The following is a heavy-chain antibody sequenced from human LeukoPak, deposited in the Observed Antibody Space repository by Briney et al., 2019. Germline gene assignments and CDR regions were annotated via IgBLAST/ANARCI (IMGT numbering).Heavy chain of an antibody. CDR2: MNPNSGNT. CDR1: GYTFTSYD. J-gene: IGHJ4*02. V-gene: IGHV1-8*01. Sequence: ASVKVSCKASGYTFTSYDINWVRQATGQGLEWMGWMNPNSGNTGYAQKFQGRVTMTRDMSTSTVYMELSSLRSEDTAVYYCARDPYYYGSGSYYRRGLFDYWGQGTLVTVSS. CDR3: ARDPYYYGSGSYYRRGLFDY. D-gene: IGHD3-10*01.